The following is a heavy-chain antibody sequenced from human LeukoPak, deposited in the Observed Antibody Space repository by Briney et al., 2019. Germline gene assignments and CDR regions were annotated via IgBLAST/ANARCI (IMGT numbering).Heavy chain of an antibody. D-gene: IGHD2-8*01. J-gene: IGHJ4*02. CDR3: ARDLPRTNYGYDY. V-gene: IGHV3-21*01. Sequence: PGGSLRLSCAASGFTFSSYSMNWVRQAPGKGLEWVSSISSSSSYIYYADSVKGRFTISRDNAKNSLYLQMNSLRAEDTAVYYCARDLPRTNYGYDYWGQGTLVTVSS. CDR1: GFTFSSYS. CDR2: ISSSSSYI.